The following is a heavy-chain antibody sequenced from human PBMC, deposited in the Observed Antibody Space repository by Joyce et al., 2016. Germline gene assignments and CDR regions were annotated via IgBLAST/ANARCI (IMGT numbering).Heavy chain of an antibody. D-gene: IGHD1-1*01. CDR2: INADSGAP. CDR3: VAERSGTGRFDV. J-gene: IGHJ3*01. Sequence: QVQLVQSGAEVTKPGASVKVSCKASAYTFTGYYIHWVRQAPGQGLEWMGGINADSGAPSYAQRFQGWVTMTRDTSITTAYMELNRLTSDDTAIYFCVAERSGTGRFDVWGQGTVVTVSS. CDR1: AYTFTGYY. V-gene: IGHV1-2*04.